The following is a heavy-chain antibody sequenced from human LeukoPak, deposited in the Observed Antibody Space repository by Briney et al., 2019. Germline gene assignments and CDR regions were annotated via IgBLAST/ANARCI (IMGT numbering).Heavy chain of an antibody. J-gene: IGHJ5*02. CDR2: INPNGGST. V-gene: IGHV1-46*01. CDR3: ARDSGDYYDNSGPPYNWFDP. Sequence: ASVKVSCKASGYTFTNFYIHWVRQAPGQGLEWMGTINPNGGSTRYAQKFQGRVTMTRDTSTNTVYMDLSSLRSEDTAVYYCARDSGDYYDNSGPPYNWFDPWGQGTLVTVSS. D-gene: IGHD3-22*01. CDR1: GYTFTNFY.